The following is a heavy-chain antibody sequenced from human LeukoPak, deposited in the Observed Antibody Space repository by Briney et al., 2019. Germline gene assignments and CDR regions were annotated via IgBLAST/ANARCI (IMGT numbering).Heavy chain of an antibody. J-gene: IGHJ4*01. D-gene: IGHD6-13*01. CDR2: FNNMNINT. CDR1: GFSLSDYY. CDR3: ASGTAEAPLDN. Sequence: PGGSLRLSCAASGFSLSDYYMSWIRQAPGGGVEWIAYFNNMNINTNYEEAVKGRFPITRDSAKNSLYLQMNSQRANDTAVYYCASGTAEAPLDNWGEGTLVTVSS. V-gene: IGHV3-11*03.